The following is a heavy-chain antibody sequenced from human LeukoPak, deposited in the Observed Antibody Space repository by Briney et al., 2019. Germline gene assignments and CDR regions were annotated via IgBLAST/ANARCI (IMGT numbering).Heavy chain of an antibody. CDR3: AKNRFRQYYYGSGSYYNVDYFDY. D-gene: IGHD3-10*01. J-gene: IGHJ4*02. V-gene: IGHV3-23*01. Sequence: PGGSLRLSCAASGFTFSSYAMSWVRKAPGKGLEWVSAISGSGGSTYYADSVKGRFTISRDNSKNTLYLQMNSLRAEDTAVYYCAKNRFRQYYYGSGSYYNVDYFDYWGQGTLVTVSS. CDR1: GFTFSSYA. CDR2: ISGSGGST.